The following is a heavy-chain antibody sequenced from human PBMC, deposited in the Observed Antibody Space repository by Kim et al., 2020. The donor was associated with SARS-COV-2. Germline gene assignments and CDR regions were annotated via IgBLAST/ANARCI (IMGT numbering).Heavy chain of an antibody. J-gene: IGHJ6*01. Sequence: SVKVSCKTSGNTFKTNAINWVRQAPGQGLEWMGGIIPIYDSTNVARKFQGRVTLTADDSANIAYMDLTSLTSEDTAVYYCASGGYSGYEFMGTYSYCAVDVGGQGTPVTVSS. CDR2: IIPIYDST. CDR3: ASGGYSGYEFMGTYSYCAVDV. D-gene: IGHD5-12*01. V-gene: IGHV1-69*13. CDR1: GNTFKTNA.